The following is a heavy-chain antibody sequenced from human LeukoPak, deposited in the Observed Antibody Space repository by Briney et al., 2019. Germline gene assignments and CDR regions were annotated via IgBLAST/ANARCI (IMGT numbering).Heavy chain of an antibody. D-gene: IGHD1-26*01. Sequence: SETLSLTCGVSSGSLSSGIWWGWVRQPPGKGLESIGEIYHSGSTNYTPSLKSRATISVDKSKSQFSLKLSSVTAADTAIYYCARKPTTSDAFDMWGQGTMVTVSS. V-gene: IGHV4-4*02. J-gene: IGHJ3*02. CDR1: SGSLSSGIW. CDR3: ARKPTTSDAFDM. CDR2: IYHSGST.